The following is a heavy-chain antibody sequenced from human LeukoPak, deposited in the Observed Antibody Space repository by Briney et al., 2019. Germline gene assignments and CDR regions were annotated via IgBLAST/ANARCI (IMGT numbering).Heavy chain of an antibody. V-gene: IGHV1-2*02. D-gene: IGHD2-15*01. CDR2: INPNSGGT. CDR1: IYTFTDYY. Sequence: ASVKVYCKASIYTFTDYYIHWVRQAPGQGLEWMGWINPNSGGTNYAQKFQGSVTMTRDTSITTAYMELSRLKSDDTAVYYCARYCGGGNCYFYYGLDVWGQGTTVTVSS. J-gene: IGHJ6*02. CDR3: ARYCGGGNCYFYYGLDV.